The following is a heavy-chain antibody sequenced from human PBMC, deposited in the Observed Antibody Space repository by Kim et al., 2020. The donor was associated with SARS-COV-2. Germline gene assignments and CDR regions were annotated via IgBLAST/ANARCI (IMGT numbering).Heavy chain of an antibody. Sequence: GGSLRLSCAASGFSFSSVWISFVRQAPGKGLEWVAHISQDGSDKTYVDSVRARFIISRDNANNLVYLQMDSLRVEDTAVYYCARGHYGLDVWGQGTAVTVS. CDR2: ISQDGSDK. V-gene: IGHV3-7*01. J-gene: IGHJ6*02. CDR1: GFSFSSVW. CDR3: ARGHYGLDV.